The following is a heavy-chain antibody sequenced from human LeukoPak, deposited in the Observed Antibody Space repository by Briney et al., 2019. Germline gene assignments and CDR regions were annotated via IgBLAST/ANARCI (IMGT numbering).Heavy chain of an antibody. Sequence: SETLSLTCTVSGGSISSYYWSWIRQPPGKGLEWIGYIYYSGSTNYNPSLKSRVTISVDTSKNQFSLKLSSETAADTAVYYCAREVVPDVIDAFDIWGQGTMVTVSS. J-gene: IGHJ3*02. CDR3: AREVVPDVIDAFDI. V-gene: IGHV4-4*08. D-gene: IGHD2-2*01. CDR1: GGSISSYY. CDR2: IYYSGST.